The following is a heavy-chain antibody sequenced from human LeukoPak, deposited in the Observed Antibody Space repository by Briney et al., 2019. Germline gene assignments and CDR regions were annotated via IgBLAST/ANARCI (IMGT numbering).Heavy chain of an antibody. CDR1: GGSISSYY. CDR2: IYTSGST. Sequence: SETLSLTCTVSGGSISSYYWSWIRQPAGKGLEWIGRIYTSGSTNYNPSLKSRVTMSVDTSKDQFSLKLSSVTAADTAVYYCARFGYDFWSGYYTDAFDIWGQGTMVTVSS. J-gene: IGHJ3*02. V-gene: IGHV4-4*07. D-gene: IGHD3-3*01. CDR3: ARFGYDFWSGYYTDAFDI.